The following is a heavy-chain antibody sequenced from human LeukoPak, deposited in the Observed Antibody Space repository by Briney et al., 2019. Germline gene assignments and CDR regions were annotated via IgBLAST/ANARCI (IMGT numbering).Heavy chain of an antibody. J-gene: IGHJ5*02. CDR2: INPNSGGT. V-gene: IGHV1-2*02. D-gene: IGHD6-13*01. Sequence: ASVKVSCKASGYTFTGYYMHWVRQAPGQGLEWMGWINPNSGGTNYAQKFQGRVTMTRDTSISTAYMELSRLRSDDTAVYYCAREGYSSRWNWFDPWGQGTLVTVSS. CDR1: GYTFTGYY. CDR3: AREGYSSRWNWFDP.